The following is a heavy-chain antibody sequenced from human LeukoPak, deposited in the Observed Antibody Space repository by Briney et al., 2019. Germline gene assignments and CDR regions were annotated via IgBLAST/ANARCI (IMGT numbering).Heavy chain of an antibody. V-gene: IGHV3-23*01. CDR3: AKRRGTLVATIIPVGY. D-gene: IGHD5-12*01. Sequence: GGSLRLSCAASGFTFSSYAMSWVRQAPGKGLGWVSAISGSGGSTYYADSVKGRFTISRDNSKNTLYLQMNSLRAEDTAVYYCAKRRGTLVATIIPVGYWGQGTLVTVSS. J-gene: IGHJ4*02. CDR2: ISGSGGST. CDR1: GFTFSSYA.